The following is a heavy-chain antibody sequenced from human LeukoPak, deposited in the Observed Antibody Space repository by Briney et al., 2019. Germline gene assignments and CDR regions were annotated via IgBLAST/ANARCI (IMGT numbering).Heavy chain of an antibody. CDR1: GFTFSSYS. V-gene: IGHV3-21*01. Sequence: GGSLRLSCAASGFTFSSYSMNWVRQALGKGLEWVSSISSSSSYIYYADSAKGRFTISRDNAKNSLYLQMNSLRAEDTAVYYCARAYYGGNFYYYGMDVWGQGTTVTVSS. D-gene: IGHD4-23*01. CDR2: ISSSSSYI. CDR3: ARAYYGGNFYYYGMDV. J-gene: IGHJ6*02.